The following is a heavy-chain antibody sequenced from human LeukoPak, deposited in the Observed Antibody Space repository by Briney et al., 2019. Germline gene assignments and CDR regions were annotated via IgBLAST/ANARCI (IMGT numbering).Heavy chain of an antibody. J-gene: IGHJ4*02. CDR2: INPNSGGT. CDR1: GYSFSDNG. CDR3: ARDRNHPPTATLPN. Sequence: ASVKVPCKTSGYSFSDNGISWVRQAPGQGLEWMGWINPNSGGTNYAQKFQGRVTMTRDTSISTAYMELSRLRSDDTAVYYCARDRNHPPTATLPNWGQGTLVTVSS. D-gene: IGHD4-17*01. V-gene: IGHV1-2*02.